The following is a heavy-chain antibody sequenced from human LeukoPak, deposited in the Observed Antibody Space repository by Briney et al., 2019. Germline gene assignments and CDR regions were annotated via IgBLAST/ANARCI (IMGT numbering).Heavy chain of an antibody. CDR1: GGSISSSSYY. CDR2: IYYSGST. CDR3: ARHNSGITSGAFDI. D-gene: IGHD1-26*01. J-gene: IGHJ3*02. V-gene: IGHV4-39*01. Sequence: SETLSLTCTVSGGSISSSSYYWGWIRQPPGKGLEWIGSIYYSGSTSYNPSLKSRVTISVDTSKNQFSLKLSSVTAADTAVYYCARHNSGITSGAFDIWGQGTMVTVSS.